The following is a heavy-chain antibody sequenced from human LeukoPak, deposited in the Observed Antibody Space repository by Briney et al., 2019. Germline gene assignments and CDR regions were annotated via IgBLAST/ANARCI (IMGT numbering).Heavy chain of an antibody. Sequence: GGSLRLSCAASGFTFSSYGMSWVRQAPGKGLEWVSAISGSGGSTYYADSVKGRFTISRDNSKNTLYLQMNSLRAEDTAVYYCAKAGEYYDFWSGYSKMYYFDYWGQGTLVTVSS. V-gene: IGHV3-23*01. J-gene: IGHJ4*02. D-gene: IGHD3-3*01. CDR3: AKAGEYYDFWSGYSKMYYFDY. CDR2: ISGSGGST. CDR1: GFTFSSYG.